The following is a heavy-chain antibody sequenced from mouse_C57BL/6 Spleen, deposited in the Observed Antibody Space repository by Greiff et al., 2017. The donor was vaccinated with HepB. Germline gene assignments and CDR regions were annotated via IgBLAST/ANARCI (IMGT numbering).Heavy chain of an antibody. J-gene: IGHJ2*01. CDR3: ARANWDAFDY. V-gene: IGHV1-82*01. Sequence: QVTLKVSGPELVKPGASVKISCKASGYAFSSSWMNWVKQRPGKGLEWIGRIYPGDGDTNYNGKFKGKATLTADKSSSTAYMQLSSLTSEDSAVYFCARANWDAFDYWGQGTTLTVSS. D-gene: IGHD4-1*01. CDR1: GYAFSSSW. CDR2: IYPGDGDT.